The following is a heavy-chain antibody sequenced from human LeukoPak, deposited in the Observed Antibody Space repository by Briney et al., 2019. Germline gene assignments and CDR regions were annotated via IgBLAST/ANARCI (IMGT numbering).Heavy chain of an antibody. CDR1: GGSFSGYY. CDR3: ARHILWFGELGWFDP. V-gene: IGHV4-34*01. J-gene: IGHJ5*02. CDR2: INHSGST. Sequence: PSETLSLTCAVYGGSFSGYYWSWIRQPPGKGLEWIGEINHSGSTNYNPSLKSRVTISVDTSKNQFSLKLSSVTAADTAVYYCARHILWFGELGWFDPWGQGTLVTVSS. D-gene: IGHD3-10*01.